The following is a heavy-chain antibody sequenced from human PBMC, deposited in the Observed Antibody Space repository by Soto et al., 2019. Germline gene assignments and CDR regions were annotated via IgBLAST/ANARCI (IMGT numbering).Heavy chain of an antibody. Sequence: TSETLSLTCAVSGGSISSSNWWSWVRQPPGKGLEWIGEIYHSGSTNYNPSLKSRVTISVDKSKNQFSLKLSSVTAADTAVYYCARKSSWYEDGMDVWGQGTTVTVS. CDR3: ARKSSWYEDGMDV. CDR2: IYHSGST. CDR1: GGSISSSNW. J-gene: IGHJ6*02. D-gene: IGHD6-13*01. V-gene: IGHV4-4*02.